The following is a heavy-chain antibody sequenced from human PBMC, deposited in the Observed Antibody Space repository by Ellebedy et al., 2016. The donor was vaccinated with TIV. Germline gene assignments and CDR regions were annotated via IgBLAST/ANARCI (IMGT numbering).Heavy chain of an antibody. CDR1: GFTFSTYW. J-gene: IGHJ4*02. V-gene: IGHV3-7*01. D-gene: IGHD2-21*01. CDR3: AREVGGGGAY. CDR2: IKQDGSEK. Sequence: GGSLTLSXAASGFTFSTYWMHWVRQAPGKGLEWVANIKQDGSEKYYVDSVKGRFTISRDNAKNSLYLQMNSLRAEDTAVYYCAREVGGGGAYWGQGTLVTVSS.